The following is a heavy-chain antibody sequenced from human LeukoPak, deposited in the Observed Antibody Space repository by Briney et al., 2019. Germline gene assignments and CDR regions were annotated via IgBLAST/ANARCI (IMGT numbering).Heavy chain of an antibody. Sequence: GGSLRLSCAASGFRFNTYWMTWVRQAPGKGLEWVANIKQDGSEKYYVDSVKGRFTISRDNAKNSLYLQMNSLRAEDTAVYYCAVDYTTSGLDYWGQGTLVTVSS. CDR1: GFRFNTYW. V-gene: IGHV3-7*01. D-gene: IGHD3-3*01. CDR2: IKQDGSEK. CDR3: AVDYTTSGLDY. J-gene: IGHJ4*02.